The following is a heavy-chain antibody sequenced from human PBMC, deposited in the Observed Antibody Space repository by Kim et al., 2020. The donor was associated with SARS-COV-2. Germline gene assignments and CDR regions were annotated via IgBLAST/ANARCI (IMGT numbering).Heavy chain of an antibody. CDR3: ARGSFVGGTDLLDY. V-gene: IGHV1-2*02. CDR1: GYIFSGYY. CDR2: LNPKSGAT. J-gene: IGHJ4*02. D-gene: IGHD1-26*01. Sequence: ASVKVSCKASGYIFSGYYIHWVRQAPGQGPEWMGWLNPKSGATNYAQKFQGRVSVTRDTSISTAYMEVRSLTSDDTAVYYCARGSFVGGTDLLDYWGQGTLVTVPS.